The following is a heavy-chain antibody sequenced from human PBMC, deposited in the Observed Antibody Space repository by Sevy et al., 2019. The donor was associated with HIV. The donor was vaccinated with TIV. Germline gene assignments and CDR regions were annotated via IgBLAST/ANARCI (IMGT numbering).Heavy chain of an antibody. CDR1: GFTFSSYS. V-gene: IGHV3-21*01. Sequence: GSLRLSCAASGFTFSSYSMNWVRQAPGKGLEWVSSISISSSYIYYAGSVKGRFTIYRDNAKNSLYLQMNSLGAEDTAVHYGARDHLGGPGYYYDYGMDVWGQGTTVTVSS. J-gene: IGHJ6*02. D-gene: IGHD2-15*01. CDR3: ARDHLGGPGYYYDYGMDV. CDR2: ISISSSYI.